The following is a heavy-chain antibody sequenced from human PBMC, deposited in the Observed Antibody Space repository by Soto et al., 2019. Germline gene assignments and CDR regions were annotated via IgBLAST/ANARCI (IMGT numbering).Heavy chain of an antibody. CDR3: AKGGVWDSSSSGGVDY. Sequence: QVQLVESGGGVVQPGRSLRLSCNASGFPFKRYGIHWFCQAPGKGLEWVAVISYDGSNKYYGDSVKGRFNSSRDNSKNTLYLQMNSLRPEDTAVYYCAKGGVWDSSSSGGVDYWGQGTLVTVSA. D-gene: IGHD6-6*01. V-gene: IGHV3-30*18. CDR2: ISYDGSNK. CDR1: GFPFKRYG. J-gene: IGHJ4*02.